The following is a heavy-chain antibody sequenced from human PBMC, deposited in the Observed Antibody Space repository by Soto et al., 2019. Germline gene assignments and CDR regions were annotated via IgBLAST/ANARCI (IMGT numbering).Heavy chain of an antibody. CDR1: GFTFSSYG. Sequence: PGGSLRLSCAASGFTFSSYGMHWVRQAPGKGLEWVAVISYDGSNKYYADSVKGRFTISRDNSKNTLYLQMNSLRAEDTAVYYCAKASGGPRSYGMDVWGQGTTVTVSS. CDR3: AKASGGPRSYGMDV. CDR2: ISYDGSNK. D-gene: IGHD2-15*01. J-gene: IGHJ6*02. V-gene: IGHV3-30*18.